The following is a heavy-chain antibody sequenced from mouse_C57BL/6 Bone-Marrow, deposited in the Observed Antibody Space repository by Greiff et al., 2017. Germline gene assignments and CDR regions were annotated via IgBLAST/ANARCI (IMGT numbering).Heavy chain of an antibody. J-gene: IGHJ2*01. D-gene: IGHD1-1*01. CDR2: INPSTGGT. CDR3: ARTPLFYGLDY. CDR1: GYSFTGYY. V-gene: IGHV1-42*01. Sequence: EVQLQQSGPELVKPGASVKISCKASGYSFTGYYMNWVKQSPEKSLEWIGEINPSTGGTTYNQKFKAKATLTVDKSSSTAYMQLKSLTSEDSAVYYCARTPLFYGLDYWGQGTTLTVSS.